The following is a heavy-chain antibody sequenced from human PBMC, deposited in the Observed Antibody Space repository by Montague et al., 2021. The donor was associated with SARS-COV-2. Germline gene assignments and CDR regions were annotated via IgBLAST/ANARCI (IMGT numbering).Heavy chain of an antibody. J-gene: IGHJ5*02. D-gene: IGHD3-16*02. CDR2: TYYSGVA. Sequence: SETLSLTCTVSGDSMRSSYWNWIRQPPGKGLEYIGYTYYSGVANYNPSLRSRVTISLYTAKNQFSLNLRSVTAADTAVYYCAGSVVGGTYRHTRWFDPWGQGTLVTVFS. V-gene: IGHV4-59*13. CDR1: GDSMRSSY. CDR3: AGSVVGGTYRHTRWFDP.